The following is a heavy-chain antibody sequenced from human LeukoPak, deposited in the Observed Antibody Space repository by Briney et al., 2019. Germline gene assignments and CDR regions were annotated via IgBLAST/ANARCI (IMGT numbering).Heavy chain of an antibody. Sequence: SETLSLTCTVSGGSISSYYWSWIRQPPGKGLEWIGYIYYSGSTNYNPSLKSRVTISVDTSKNQFSLKLSSVTAADTAVYYCARGLSQQLVRGWFDPWGQGTLVTVSS. CDR1: GGSISSYY. CDR3: ARGLSQQLVRGWFDP. J-gene: IGHJ5*02. D-gene: IGHD6-13*01. CDR2: IYYSGST. V-gene: IGHV4-59*01.